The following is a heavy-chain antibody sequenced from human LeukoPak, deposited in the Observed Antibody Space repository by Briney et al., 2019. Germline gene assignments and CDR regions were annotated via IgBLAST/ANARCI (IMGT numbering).Heavy chain of an antibody. CDR2: INPNSGGT. CDR3: ARGMVMDY. D-gene: IGHD5-18*01. J-gene: IGHJ4*02. Sequence: ASVKVSCKTSGYTFTGYYMHWLRQAPGQGLEWMGRINPNSGGTYYAQKFRSRVTMTRDTSISTAYMELASLISDDTAVYYCARGMVMDYWGQGTLVTVSS. CDR1: GYTFTGYY. V-gene: IGHV1-2*06.